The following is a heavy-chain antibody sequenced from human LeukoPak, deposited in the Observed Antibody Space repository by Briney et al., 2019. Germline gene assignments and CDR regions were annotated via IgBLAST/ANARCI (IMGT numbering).Heavy chain of an antibody. CDR1: GNYW. J-gene: IGHJ4*02. D-gene: IGHD2/OR15-2a*01. Sequence: PGGSLRLSCAAPGNYWMHWVRQAPGKGLVWVSHINSDGSWTSYADPVKGRFTISKDNAKNTVYLQMNSLRAEDTAVYYCVSFYETYWGRGTLVTVSS. V-gene: IGHV3-74*01. CDR2: INSDGSWT. CDR3: VSFYETY.